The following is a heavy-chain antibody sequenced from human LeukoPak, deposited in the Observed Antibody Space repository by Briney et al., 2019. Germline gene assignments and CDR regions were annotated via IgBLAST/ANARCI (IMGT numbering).Heavy chain of an antibody. Sequence: GASVKVSCKASGYTFTSYGISWVRQAPGQGLEWMGWISGDNGSTNYAQKLQGRVTMTTDTSTSTAYMELRSLRSDDSAIYYCARRDTSRGSRGYLNYGGQGTLVTVSS. CDR3: ARRDTSRGSRGYLNY. CDR2: ISGDNGST. J-gene: IGHJ4*02. CDR1: GYTFTSYG. V-gene: IGHV1-18*01. D-gene: IGHD3-10*01.